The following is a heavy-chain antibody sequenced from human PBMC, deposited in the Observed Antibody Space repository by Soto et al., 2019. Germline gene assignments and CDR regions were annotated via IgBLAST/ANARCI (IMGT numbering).Heavy chain of an antibody. CDR2: IYYSGST. D-gene: IGHD6-13*01. CDR3: ARSRTPIAEAAHWGDFAY. J-gene: IGHJ4*02. CDR1: GGSISSYY. Sequence: SEPMSLTWTVSGGSISSYYWSWIRQPPGKGLEWIGYIYYSGSTNYNPSLKSRVTISVDTSKNQFSLKLSSVTAADTAVYYCARSRTPIAEAAHWGDFAYWGQGTMVTVPQ. V-gene: IGHV4-59*01.